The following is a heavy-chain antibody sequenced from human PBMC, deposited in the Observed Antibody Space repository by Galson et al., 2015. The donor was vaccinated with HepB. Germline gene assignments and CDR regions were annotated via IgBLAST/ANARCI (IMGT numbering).Heavy chain of an antibody. J-gene: IGHJ3*02. CDR2: IYWDDDK. V-gene: IGHV2-5*02. Sequence: PALVKPTQTLTLTCTFSGFSLSTSGVGVGWIRQPPGQALEWLALIYWDDDKRYSPSLKSRLTITKDTSKNQGVLTMTNMDPVDTATYDCAHTGPNSSGWYGGACDIWGQGTMVTVSS. D-gene: IGHD6-19*01. CDR1: GFSLSTSGVG. CDR3: AHTGPNSSGWYGGACDI.